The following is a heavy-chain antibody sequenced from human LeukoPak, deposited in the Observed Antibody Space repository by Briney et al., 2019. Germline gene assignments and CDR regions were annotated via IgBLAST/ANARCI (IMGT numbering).Heavy chain of an antibody. CDR3: ARSTGKHGYSYGYGGHFDY. CDR2: ISGSGGST. J-gene: IGHJ4*02. V-gene: IGHV3-23*01. CDR1: GFTFSSYA. Sequence: PGGSLRLSCAASGFTFSSYAMSWVRQAPGKGLEWVSAISGSGGSTYYADSVKGRFTISRDNSKNTLYLQMNSLRAEDTAVYYCARSTGKHGYSYGYGGHFDYWGQGTLVTVSS. D-gene: IGHD5-18*01.